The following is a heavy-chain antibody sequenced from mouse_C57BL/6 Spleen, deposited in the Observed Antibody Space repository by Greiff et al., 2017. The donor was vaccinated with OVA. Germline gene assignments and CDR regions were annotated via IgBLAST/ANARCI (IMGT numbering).Heavy chain of an antibody. D-gene: IGHD2-2*01. CDR1: GFTFSSYA. CDR3: ARVEVTDWYFDV. Sequence: DVKLVESGGGLVKPGGSLKLSCAASGFTFSSYAMSWVRQTPEKRLEWVATISDGGSYTYYPDNVKGRFTISRDNAKNNLYLQMSHLKSEDTAMYYCARVEVTDWYFDVWGTGTTVTVSS. J-gene: IGHJ1*03. CDR2: ISDGGSYT. V-gene: IGHV5-4*03.